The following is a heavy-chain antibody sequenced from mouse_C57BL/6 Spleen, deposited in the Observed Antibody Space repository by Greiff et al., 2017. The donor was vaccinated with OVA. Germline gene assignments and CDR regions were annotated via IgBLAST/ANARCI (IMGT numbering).Heavy chain of an antibody. Sequence: VQLQESGPELVKPGASVKISCKASGYAFSSPWMNWVKQRPGKGLEWIGRIYPGDGDTNYNGKFKGKATLTADKSSSTAYMQLSSLTSEDSAVYFCARELGRRFDYWGQGTTLTVSS. CDR3: ARELGRRFDY. J-gene: IGHJ2*01. CDR2: IYPGDGDT. CDR1: GYAFSSPW. V-gene: IGHV1-82*01. D-gene: IGHD4-1*01.